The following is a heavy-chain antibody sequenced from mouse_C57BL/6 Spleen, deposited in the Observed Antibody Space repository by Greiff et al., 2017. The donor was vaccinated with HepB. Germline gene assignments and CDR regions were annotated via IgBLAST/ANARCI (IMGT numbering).Heavy chain of an antibody. D-gene: IGHD2-2*01. Sequence: ESGPGLVKPSQSLSLTCSVTGYSITSGYYWNWIRQFPGNKLEWMGYISYDGSNNYNPSLKNRISITRDTSKNQFFLKLNSVTTEDTATYYCARYGYSFAYWGQGTLVTVSA. CDR1: GYSITSGYY. V-gene: IGHV3-6*01. CDR3: ARYGYSFAY. CDR2: ISYDGSN. J-gene: IGHJ3*01.